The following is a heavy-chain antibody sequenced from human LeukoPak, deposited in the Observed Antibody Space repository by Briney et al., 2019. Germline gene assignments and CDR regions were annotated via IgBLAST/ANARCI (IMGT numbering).Heavy chain of an antibody. J-gene: IGHJ4*02. CDR2: IKQGGREK. V-gene: IGHV3-7*01. CDR3: ARVAYYDYVWGSYRSYYFDY. D-gene: IGHD3-16*02. Sequence: GGSLTLSCAASGFTFSSYWRSWVRQAPGKGLEWVANIKQGGREKYYVDSVKGRFTSSRNNANTSLYLQMNSLRAEDTAVYYCARVAYYDYVWGSYRSYYFDYWGQGTLVTVSS. CDR1: GFTFSSYW.